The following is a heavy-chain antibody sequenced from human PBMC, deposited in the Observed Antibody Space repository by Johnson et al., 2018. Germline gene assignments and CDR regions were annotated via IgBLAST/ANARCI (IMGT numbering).Heavy chain of an antibody. CDR3: QRDVGRWYDAFDI. D-gene: IGHD4-23*01. V-gene: IGHV3-30*03. CDR1: GFTFSNYA. Sequence: QVQLVESGGGVVQPGRSLRLSCAASGFTFSNYAIHWVRQAPGKGLEWVAVISYAGSNKYYADSVKGRFTISRDNSKNTLYLQMNSLRAEDTAVYYWQRDVGRWYDAFDIWGQGTMVTVSS. J-gene: IGHJ3*02. CDR2: ISYAGSNK.